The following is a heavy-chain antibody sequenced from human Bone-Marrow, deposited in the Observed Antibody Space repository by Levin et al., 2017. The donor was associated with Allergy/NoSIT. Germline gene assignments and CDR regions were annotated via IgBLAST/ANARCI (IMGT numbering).Heavy chain of an antibody. Sequence: SQTLSLTCTVSGGSISSSSYYWGWIRQPPGKGLEWIGTIYYSGSTYYNPSLKSRVTISVDTSKNQFSLKLSSVTAADTAVYYCAGVRYWERAFDYWGQGTLVTVSS. D-gene: IGHD3-16*01. CDR2: IYYSGST. V-gene: IGHV4-39*01. CDR1: GGSISSSSYY. J-gene: IGHJ4*02. CDR3: AGVRYWERAFDY.